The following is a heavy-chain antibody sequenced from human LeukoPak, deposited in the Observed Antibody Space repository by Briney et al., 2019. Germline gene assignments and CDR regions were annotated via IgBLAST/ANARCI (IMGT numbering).Heavy chain of an antibody. Sequence: SETLSLTCTVSGGSISSSSYYWGWIRQPPGKGLEWIGSIYYSGSTNYNPSLKSRVTISVDTSKNQFSLKLSSVTAADTAVYYCATRLVDTANFDYWGQGTLVTVSS. J-gene: IGHJ4*02. CDR1: GGSISSSSYY. CDR2: IYYSGST. V-gene: IGHV4-39*07. CDR3: ATRLVDTANFDY. D-gene: IGHD5-18*01.